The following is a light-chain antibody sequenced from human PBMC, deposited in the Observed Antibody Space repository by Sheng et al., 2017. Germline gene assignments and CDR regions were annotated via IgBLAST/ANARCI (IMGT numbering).Light chain of an antibody. V-gene: IGKV1-5*03. J-gene: IGKJ4*01. CDR2: KAS. CDR3: QQLNYYPLT. Sequence: DIQMTQSPSTLSASVGDTVTITCRASQSVSSWLAWYQHKPGKAPKPLIYKASNLQSGVPSTFSGSGSGTEFTLTITNLQPEDVATYYCQQLNYYPLTFGGGTKVEIK. CDR1: QSVSSW.